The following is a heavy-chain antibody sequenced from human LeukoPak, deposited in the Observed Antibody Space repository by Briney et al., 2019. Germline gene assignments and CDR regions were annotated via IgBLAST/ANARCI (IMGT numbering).Heavy chain of an antibody. CDR1: GFTFSSFG. D-gene: IGHD1-14*01. CDR2: ISYDESNK. Sequence: PGGSLRLSCAASGFTFSSFGVHWVRQAPGKGLEWVAVISYDESNKYYGDSVKGRFTISRDNSKNTLYLQMNSLRIEDTAVYYCAKDLIAGAPDYFDYWGQGTLVTVSS. CDR3: AKDLIAGAPDYFDY. V-gene: IGHV3-30*18. J-gene: IGHJ4*02.